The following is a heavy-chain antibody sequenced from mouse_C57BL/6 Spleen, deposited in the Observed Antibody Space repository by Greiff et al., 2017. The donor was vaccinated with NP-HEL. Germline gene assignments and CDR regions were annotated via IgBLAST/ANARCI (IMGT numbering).Heavy chain of an antibody. CDR1: GYTFTSYW. V-gene: IGHV1-55*01. CDR3: ARSGESYWYFDV. J-gene: IGHJ1*03. CDR2: IYPGSGST. D-gene: IGHD3-1*01. Sequence: QVQLQQPGAELVKPGASVKMSCKASGYTFTSYWITWVKQRPGQGLEWIGDIYPGSGSTNYNEKFKSKATLTVDTSSSTAYMQLSSLTSEDSAVYYCARSGESYWYFDVWGTGTTVTVSS.